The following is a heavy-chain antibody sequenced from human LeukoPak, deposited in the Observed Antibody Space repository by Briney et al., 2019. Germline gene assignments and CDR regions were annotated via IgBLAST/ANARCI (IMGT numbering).Heavy chain of an antibody. D-gene: IGHD6-13*01. J-gene: IGHJ4*02. V-gene: IGHV3-30*02. Sequence: GGSLRLSCAASGSTFSSYAMHWVRQAPGKGLEWVAFIRFDGNNKFYAGSVKGRFSISRDNSKNTLSLQMNSLRAEDTAVYYCAKEWLGQQLVPSFDYWGQGTLVTVSS. CDR2: IRFDGNNK. CDR3: AKEWLGQQLVPSFDY. CDR1: GSTFSSYA.